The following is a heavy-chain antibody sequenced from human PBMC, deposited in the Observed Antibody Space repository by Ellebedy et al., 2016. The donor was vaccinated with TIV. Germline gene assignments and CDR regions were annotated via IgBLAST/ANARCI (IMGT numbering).Heavy chain of an antibody. D-gene: IGHD3-3*01. Sequence: ASVKVSCKASGYTFTGQYIHWVRQAPGQGLEWMGWISPDTGGTYYAQKFQGRVTMTRDTSISTIYMALTWLRSDDTAVYYCATGAPGYDFNWLDPWGQGTLVTVSS. CDR2: ISPDTGGT. CDR1: GYTFTGQY. J-gene: IGHJ5*02. V-gene: IGHV1-2*02. CDR3: ATGAPGYDFNWLDP.